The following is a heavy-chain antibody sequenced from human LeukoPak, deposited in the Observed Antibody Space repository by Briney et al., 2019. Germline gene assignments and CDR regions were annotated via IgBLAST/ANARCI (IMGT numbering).Heavy chain of an antibody. J-gene: IGHJ6*03. CDR3: ASSVVVVPAAMHYYYYYMDV. Sequence: ASVKVSCKASGYTFTSYGISWVRQAPGQGLEWMGWISAYNGNTNYAQKLQGRVTMTTDTSTSTAYMELSSLRSEDTAVYYCASSVVVVPAAMHYYYYYMDVWGKGTTVTVSS. CDR1: GYTFTSYG. CDR2: ISAYNGNT. V-gene: IGHV1-18*01. D-gene: IGHD2-2*01.